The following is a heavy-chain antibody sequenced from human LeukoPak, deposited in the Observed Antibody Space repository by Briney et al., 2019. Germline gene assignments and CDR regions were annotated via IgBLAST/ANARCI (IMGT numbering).Heavy chain of an antibody. Sequence: PSETLSLTCAVYGGSFSGYYWSWIRQPPGKGPEWTGEINHSGSTNYNPSLKSRVTISVDTSKNQFSLKLSSVTAADTAVYYCARVPLDIVLMVYASYGMDVWGQGTTVTVSS. J-gene: IGHJ6*02. D-gene: IGHD2-8*01. V-gene: IGHV4-34*01. CDR1: GGSFSGYY. CDR3: ARVPLDIVLMVYASYGMDV. CDR2: INHSGST.